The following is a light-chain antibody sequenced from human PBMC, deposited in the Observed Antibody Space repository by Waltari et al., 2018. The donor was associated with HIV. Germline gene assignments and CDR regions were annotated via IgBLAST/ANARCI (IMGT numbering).Light chain of an antibody. CDR2: RSN. Sequence: SVVTQPPSASGTPGQRVTSSCSGSSPTIGSTYVTWYQQVPGTAPKVLIYRSNQRPSGVPDRFSGSKSGTSASLAISGLRSEDEADYYCAAWDDSLSGPVFGGGTKLTVL. J-gene: IGLJ3*02. CDR3: AAWDDSLSGPV. V-gene: IGLV1-47*01. CDR1: SPTIGSTY.